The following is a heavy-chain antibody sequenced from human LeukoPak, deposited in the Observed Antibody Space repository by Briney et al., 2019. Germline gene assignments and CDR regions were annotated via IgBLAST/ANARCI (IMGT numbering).Heavy chain of an antibody. CDR2: ISAYNGNT. CDR3: ARDITMVRGVIPRLFGY. J-gene: IGHJ4*02. Sequence: GASVKVSCKASDYTFTSYGISWVRQAPGQGLEWMGWISAYNGNTNYAQKLQGRVTMTTDTSTSTAYMELRSLRSDDTAVYYCARDITMVRGVIPRLFGYWGQGTLVTVSS. CDR1: DYTFTSYG. V-gene: IGHV1-18*01. D-gene: IGHD3-10*01.